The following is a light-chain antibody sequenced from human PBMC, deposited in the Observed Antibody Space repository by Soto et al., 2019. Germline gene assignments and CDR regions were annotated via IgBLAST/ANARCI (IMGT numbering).Light chain of an antibody. CDR1: QSISSY. J-gene: IGKJ2*01. CDR2: AAS. V-gene: IGKV1-39*01. CDR3: QQSYSTPDT. Sequence: DIQMTQSPSSLSASVGDRVTITCRASQSISSYLNWYQQKPGKAPKLLIYAASSLQRGVPSRFSGSGSGTEFTLSISRLQPEDLAAYDCQQSYSTPDTCGQGSKLVIK.